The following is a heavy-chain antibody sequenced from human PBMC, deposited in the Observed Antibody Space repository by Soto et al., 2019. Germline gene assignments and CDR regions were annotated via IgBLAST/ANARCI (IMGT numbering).Heavy chain of an antibody. V-gene: IGHV3-33*01. J-gene: IGHJ2*01. Sequence: QVQLVESGGGVVQPGRSLRLSCAASGFTFRNYGMHWVRQAPGKGLEWVAVIWYDGSNKYYADSVKGRFTISRDNSKSTLHLQMISLRAEDTAVYYRTRDVSSRYFDLWGRGSLVTVSS. CDR3: TRDVSSRYFDL. CDR1: GFTFRNYG. CDR2: IWYDGSNK.